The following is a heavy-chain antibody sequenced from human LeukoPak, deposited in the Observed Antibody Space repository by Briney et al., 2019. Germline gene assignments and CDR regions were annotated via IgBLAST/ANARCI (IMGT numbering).Heavy chain of an antibody. CDR1: GFTFSNYS. Sequence: GGSLRLSCAASGFTFSNYSMNWVRQAPGKGLEWVSSIGTTGSYIFYADSVKGRFTNSRDNAKNTLYLQMNSLRAEDTAVYYCAKDVTSQWLAYFDYWGQGALVTVSS. V-gene: IGHV3-21*01. J-gene: IGHJ4*02. D-gene: IGHD6-19*01. CDR2: IGTTGSYI. CDR3: AKDVTSQWLAYFDY.